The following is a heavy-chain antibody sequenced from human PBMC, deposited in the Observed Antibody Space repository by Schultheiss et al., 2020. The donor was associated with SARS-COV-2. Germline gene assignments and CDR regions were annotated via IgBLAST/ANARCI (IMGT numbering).Heavy chain of an antibody. V-gene: IGHV1-18*01. CDR2: ISAYNGNT. Sequence: ASVKVSCKASGYTFTSYGISWVRQAPGQGLEWMGWISAYNGNTNNAQNLQGRVTMTRDTSTSTVYMELSSLRSEDTAVYYCARLGMHHNYYGMDVWGQGTTVTVSS. CDR3: ARLGMHHNYYGMDV. CDR1: GYTFTSYG. D-gene: IGHD7-27*01. J-gene: IGHJ6*02.